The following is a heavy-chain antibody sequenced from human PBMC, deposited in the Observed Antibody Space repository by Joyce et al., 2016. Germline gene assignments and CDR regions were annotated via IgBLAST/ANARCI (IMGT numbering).Heavy chain of an antibody. CDR2: ISYDGIYK. D-gene: IGHD6-25*01. V-gene: IGHV3-30*18. CDR3: AKILTATYSSGWFLDY. Sequence: QVQLVESGGGVVQPGRSLRLSCAASGLTLSNYGVPWVRQAPGKGLEWVAVISYDGIYKYYADSVKGRFPISRDNSKNTVFLEMNSLRTEDTAVYYCAKILTATYSSGWFLDYWGQGTLVTVSS. J-gene: IGHJ4*02. CDR1: GLTLSNYG.